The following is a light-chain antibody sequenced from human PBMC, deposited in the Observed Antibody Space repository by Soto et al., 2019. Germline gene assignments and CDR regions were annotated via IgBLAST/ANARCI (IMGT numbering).Light chain of an antibody. CDR3: QTWGTAVV. J-gene: IGLJ2*01. CDR1: SGHYSYA. V-gene: IGLV4-69*01. CDR2: VNSDGSH. Sequence: QPVLTQSPSASASLGASVKLTCTLSSGHYSYAIAWHQQQPEKGPRYLMKVNSDGSHTKGDGIPDRFSGSSSGAERYLIISSLQSEDEADYYCQTWGTAVVFGGGTKLTVL.